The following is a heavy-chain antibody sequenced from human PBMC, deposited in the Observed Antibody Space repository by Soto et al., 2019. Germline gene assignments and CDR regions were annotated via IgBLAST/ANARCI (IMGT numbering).Heavy chain of an antibody. CDR1: GGSISSYY. V-gene: IGHV4-59*01. Sequence: PSETLSLTCTVSGGSISSYYWSWIRQPPGKGLEWIGYIYYSGSTNYNPSLKSRVTISVDTSKNQFSLKLSSVTAADTAVYYCARVGGFDSNPKYYYYYYYLAVWGKGTTVTVSS. J-gene: IGHJ6*03. CDR2: IYYSGST. D-gene: IGHD4-4*01. CDR3: ARVGGFDSNPKYYYYYYYLAV.